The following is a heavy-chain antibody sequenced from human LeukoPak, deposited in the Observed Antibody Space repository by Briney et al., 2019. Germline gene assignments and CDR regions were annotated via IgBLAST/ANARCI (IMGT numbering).Heavy chain of an antibody. CDR1: GFTFRNAW. V-gene: IGHV3-15*01. Sequence: GESLKISCVVSGFTFRNAWMSWVRQAPGKGLEWVGRIKSKTDGGTTDYAAPVKGRFTISRDDSKNTLYLQMNSLKTEDTAVYYCVASSITMIVVVIANAFDIWGQGTMVTVSS. CDR2: IKSKTDGGTT. J-gene: IGHJ3*02. CDR3: VASSITMIVVVIANAFDI. D-gene: IGHD3-22*01.